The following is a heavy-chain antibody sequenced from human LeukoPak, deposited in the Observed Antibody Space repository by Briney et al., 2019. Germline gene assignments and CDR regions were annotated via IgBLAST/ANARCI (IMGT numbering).Heavy chain of an antibody. CDR3: ARGFRRSSDEDAFDI. V-gene: IGHV1-8*01. J-gene: IGHJ3*02. Sequence: ASVNVSCKASGYIFTNNDINWVRQATGQGLEWMGWMNPDSGNTGCAQKFQGRITMTRNTSISTAYMELSSLRSEDTAMYFCARGFRRSSDEDAFDIWGQGTMVTVSS. CDR2: MNPDSGNT. CDR1: GYIFTNND. D-gene: IGHD6-19*01.